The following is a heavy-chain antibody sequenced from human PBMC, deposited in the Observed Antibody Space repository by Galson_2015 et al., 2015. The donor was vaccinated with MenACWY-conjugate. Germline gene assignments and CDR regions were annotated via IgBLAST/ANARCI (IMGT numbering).Heavy chain of an antibody. CDR3: ARGKLLRNVLGSYYYMDV. Sequence: SETLSLTCTVSGASITGSNYWWVWIRQPPGEGLEWIASVFKSGISNYNPSLKSRVTISIDESKNQFSLKLNSVTAADTAVYYCARGKLLRNVLGSYYYMDVWGKGTTVTVSS. D-gene: IGHD1-26*01. J-gene: IGHJ6*03. CDR2: VFKSGIS. V-gene: IGHV4-39*07. CDR1: GASITGSNYW.